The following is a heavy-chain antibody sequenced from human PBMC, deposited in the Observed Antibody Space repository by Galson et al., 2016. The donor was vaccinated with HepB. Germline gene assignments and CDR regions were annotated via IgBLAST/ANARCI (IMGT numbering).Heavy chain of an antibody. CDR1: GGSISPFS. CDR2: IHSSGST. V-gene: IGHV4-4*07. D-gene: IGHD3-10*01. J-gene: IGHJ6*03. Sequence: SETLSLTCTVSGGSISPFSWTWIRQPAGKGLEWVGRIHSSGSTKYNASLNSRVTMSIDTSKNQFSLNLRSATAADTAVYYCATSTLTPPPPHHYNYYYYLDVWGKGTTVTVSS. CDR3: ATSTLTPPPPHHYNYYYYLDV.